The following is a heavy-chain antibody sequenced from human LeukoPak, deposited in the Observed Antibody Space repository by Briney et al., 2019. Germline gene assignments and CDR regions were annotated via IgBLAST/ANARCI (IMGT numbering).Heavy chain of an antibody. CDR2: INPSGGST. J-gene: IGHJ6*02. CDR1: GYTFTSYY. CDR3: ARYSYGDYYYYGMDV. Sequence: ASVTVSCKASGYTFTSYYMHWVRQAPGQGLEWMGIINPSGGSTSYAQKFQGGVTMTRDTSTSTVYMELSSLRSEDTAVYYCARYSYGDYYYYGMDVWAKGPRSPSP. D-gene: IGHD5-18*01. V-gene: IGHV1-46*01.